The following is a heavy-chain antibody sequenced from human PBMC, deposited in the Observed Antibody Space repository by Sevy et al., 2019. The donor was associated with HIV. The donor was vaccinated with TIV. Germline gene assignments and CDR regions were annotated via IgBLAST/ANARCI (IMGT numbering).Heavy chain of an antibody. CDR1: GDSVSNIGAA. CDR2: TYYRSKWSY. D-gene: IGHD7-27*01. J-gene: IGHJ2*01. CDR3: ARDPPGHQGLDL. Sequence: SQTLSLTCAISGDSVSNIGAAWNWIRQSPSRGLEWLGRTYYRSKWSYDYAVSVKSRIIIKSDTSRNQFSLQLNSVTPEDTAVYYCARDPPGHQGLDLWGRGTLVTVSS. V-gene: IGHV6-1*01.